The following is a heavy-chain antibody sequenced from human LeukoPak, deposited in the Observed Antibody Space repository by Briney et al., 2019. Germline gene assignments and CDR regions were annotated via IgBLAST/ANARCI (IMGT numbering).Heavy chain of an antibody. CDR3: ASSLGGSYMD. CDR1: GDSVTSGEFH. CDR2: FYSGGTT. D-gene: IGHD1-26*01. V-gene: IGHV4-61*08. J-gene: IGHJ4*02. Sequence: PSETLSLTCTVSGDSVTSGEFHWNWIRQSPGKGLEWIGYFYSGGTTTYNPSFKSRVTISVDTSNNKVSLRLSSVTAADTAVYYCASSLGGSYMDWGQGTLVTVSS.